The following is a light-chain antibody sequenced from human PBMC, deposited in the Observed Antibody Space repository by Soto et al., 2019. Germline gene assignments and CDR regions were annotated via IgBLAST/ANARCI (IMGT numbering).Light chain of an antibody. CDR1: SSDVGGYNY. CDR3: SSYTSSSTRV. V-gene: IGLV2-14*03. J-gene: IGLJ3*02. Sequence: QSALTQPASVSGSPGQSITISCTGTSSDVGGYNYVSWYQQHPGKAPKLIIYDVSNRPSGVSNRFSGSKSGNTASLTISGLQAEDEADYYCSSYTSSSTRVFGGGTQLTV. CDR2: DVS.